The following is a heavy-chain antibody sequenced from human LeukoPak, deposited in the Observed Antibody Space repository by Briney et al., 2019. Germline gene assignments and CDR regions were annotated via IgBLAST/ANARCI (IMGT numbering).Heavy chain of an antibody. CDR2: ISSSGNYI. J-gene: IGHJ4*02. D-gene: IGHD1-26*01. V-gene: IGHV3-21*01. Sequence: GGSLRLSCIASGFTFNAYTMNWVRQAPGMGLECVASISSSGNYIYYADSVKGRFTISRDNADNSLYLQMDSLRAEDTAVYYCVRVGGGSGSRDYWGQGALVTVSS. CDR3: VRVGGGSGSRDY. CDR1: GFTFNAYT.